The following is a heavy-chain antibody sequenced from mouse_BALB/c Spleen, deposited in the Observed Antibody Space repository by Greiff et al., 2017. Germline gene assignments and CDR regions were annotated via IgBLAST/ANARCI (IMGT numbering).Heavy chain of an antibody. V-gene: IGHV5-17*02. CDR3: ARLGGSYFDY. CDR2: ISSGSSTI. Sequence: EVQLVESGGGLVQPGGSRKLSCAASGFTFSSFGMHWVRQAPEKGLEWVAYISSGSSTIYYADTVKGRFTISRDNPKNTLFLQMTSLRSEDTAMYYCARLGGSYFDYWGQGTTLTVSS. CDR1: GFTFSSFG. J-gene: IGHJ2*01. D-gene: IGHD1-2*01.